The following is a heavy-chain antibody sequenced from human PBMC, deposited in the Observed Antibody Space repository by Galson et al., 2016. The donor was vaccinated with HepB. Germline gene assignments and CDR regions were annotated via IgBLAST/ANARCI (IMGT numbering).Heavy chain of an antibody. CDR1: GGSLSSRDW. V-gene: IGHV4-4*02. CDR2: IYHSGTT. Sequence: SETLSLTCAVSGGSLSSRDWWSWVRQPPGKGLQWIGEIYHSGTTNYNPSLKSRVTISVDKSKNQFSLKLGSVTAADTAVYYCAREIAVAGHLDYWGQGTLVTVSS. CDR3: AREIAVAGHLDY. J-gene: IGHJ4*02. D-gene: IGHD6-13*01.